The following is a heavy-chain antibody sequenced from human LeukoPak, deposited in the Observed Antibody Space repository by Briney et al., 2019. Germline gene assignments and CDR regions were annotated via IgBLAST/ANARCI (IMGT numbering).Heavy chain of an antibody. CDR3: ARLKYGNNYFDY. CDR2: IDWDDDK. V-gene: IGHV2-70*04. J-gene: IGHJ4*02. CDR1: GFSLSTSGMR. Sequence: SGPALVKPTQTLTLACTFSGFSLSTSGMRVSWISQPPGKALEWLERIDWDDDKFYNSTLETRLTISKDTSKNQVVLTMTNMDPVDTATYYCARLKYGNNYFDYWGQGILVTVSS. D-gene: IGHD2/OR15-2a*01.